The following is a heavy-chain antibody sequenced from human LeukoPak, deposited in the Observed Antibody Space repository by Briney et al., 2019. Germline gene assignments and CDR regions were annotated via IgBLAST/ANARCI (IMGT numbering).Heavy chain of an antibody. V-gene: IGHV1-8*02. CDR1: GGTFSSYA. CDR3: ARVFGDYPHYYYGMDV. CDR2: MNTNSGNT. J-gene: IGHJ6*02. Sequence: ASVTVSCTASGGTFSSYAISWVRQATGQGLEWMGWMNTNSGNTGYAQKFQGRVTMTRNTSISTAYMELSSLRSEDTAVYYCARVFGDYPHYYYGMDVWGQGTTVTVSS. D-gene: IGHD4-17*01.